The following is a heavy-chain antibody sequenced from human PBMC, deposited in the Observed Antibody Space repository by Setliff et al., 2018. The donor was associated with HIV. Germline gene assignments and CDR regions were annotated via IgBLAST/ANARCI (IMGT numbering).Heavy chain of an antibody. D-gene: IGHD4-17*01. CDR3: ARDVYGGLDY. CDR2: IHNSGTT. V-gene: IGHV3-66*03. CDR1: GFSVSSNY. Sequence: GGSLRLSCAVSGFSVSSNYMSWVRQAPGKGLEWVSAIHNSGTTFYADSVKGRFTISRDSSNNTLNLQMDSLRPEDTAVYYCARDVYGGLDYWGQGALVTVSS. J-gene: IGHJ4*02.